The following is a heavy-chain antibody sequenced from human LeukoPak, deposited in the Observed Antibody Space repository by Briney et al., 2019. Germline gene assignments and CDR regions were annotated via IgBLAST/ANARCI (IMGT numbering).Heavy chain of an antibody. D-gene: IGHD4-11*01. J-gene: IGHJ4*02. CDR2: IYYSGST. CDR3: ARAELYSNPFDY. V-gene: IGHV4-31*03. CDR1: GGSISSGGYY. Sequence: SETLSLTCTVSGGSISSGGYYWSWIRQHPGKGLEWIGYIYYSGSTYYNPSLKSRVTISVDTSKNQFSLKPSSVTAADTAVYYCARAELYSNPFDYWGQGTLVTVSS.